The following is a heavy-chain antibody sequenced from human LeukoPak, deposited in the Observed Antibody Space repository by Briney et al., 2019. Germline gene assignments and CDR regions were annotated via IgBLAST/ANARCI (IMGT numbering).Heavy chain of an antibody. D-gene: IGHD3-10*01. V-gene: IGHV4-59*01. CDR2: IYYSGGT. J-gene: IGHJ4*02. CDR1: GGSISSYY. Sequence: SETLSLTCTVSGGSISSYYWSWIRQPPGKGLEWIGYIYYSGGTNYNPSLKSRVTISVDTSKNQFSLKLSSVTAADTAVYYCASVSKYYGSGTFDYWGQGTLVTVSS. CDR3: ASVSKYYGSGTFDY.